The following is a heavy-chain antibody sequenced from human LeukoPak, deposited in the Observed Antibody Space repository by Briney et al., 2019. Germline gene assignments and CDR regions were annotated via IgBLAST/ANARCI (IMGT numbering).Heavy chain of an antibody. V-gene: IGHV4-38-2*02. D-gene: IGHD3-22*01. CDR2: IYHSGST. CDR1: GYSISSGYH. Sequence: SETLSLTCTVSGYSISSGYHWGWIRQPPGKGLEWIGSIYHSGSTYYNQSLKGRVTISVDTSKNQFSLKLRSVTAADTAVYYCARVVQSTDSSGFYLPEYFQHWGQGTLVTVSS. J-gene: IGHJ1*01. CDR3: ARVVQSTDSSGFYLPEYFQH.